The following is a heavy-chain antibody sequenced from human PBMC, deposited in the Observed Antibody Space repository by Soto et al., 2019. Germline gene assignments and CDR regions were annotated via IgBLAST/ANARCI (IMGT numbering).Heavy chain of an antibody. J-gene: IGHJ6*02. CDR2: IWYDGSNK. Sequence: PGGSLRLSCAASGFTFSSYGMHWVRQAPGKGLEWVAVIWYDGSNKYYADSVKGRFTISRDNSKNTLYLQMNSLRAEDTAVYYCARERDNRTPYYDFYEDYYGTDVWGQGTRVTVSS. D-gene: IGHD3-3*01. V-gene: IGHV3-33*01. CDR3: ARERDNRTPYYDFYEDYYGTDV. CDR1: GFTFSSYG.